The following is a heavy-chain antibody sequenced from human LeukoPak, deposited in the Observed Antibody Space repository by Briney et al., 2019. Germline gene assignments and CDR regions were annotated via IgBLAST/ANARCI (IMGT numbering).Heavy chain of an antibody. CDR3: ARVTESLLFGYYYYGMDV. CDR2: ISSSSSYI. D-gene: IGHD2-21*02. CDR1: GFTFSSYS. J-gene: IGHJ6*02. V-gene: IGHV3-21*01. Sequence: GGSLRLSCAASGFTFSSYSMNWVRQAPGKGLEWVSSISSSSSYIYYADSVKGRFTISRDNAKNSLYLQMNSLRAEDTAVYYCARVTESLLFGYYYYGMDVWGQGTTVTVSS.